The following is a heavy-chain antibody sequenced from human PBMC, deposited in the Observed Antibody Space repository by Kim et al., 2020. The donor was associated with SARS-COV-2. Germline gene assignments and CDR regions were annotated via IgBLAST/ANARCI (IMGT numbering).Heavy chain of an antibody. V-gene: IGHV3-23*01. CDR3: AKEGSSFLNWFDP. J-gene: IGHJ5*02. D-gene: IGHD6-13*01. Sequence: YADSVKGRFTISRDNSKNTLYLQMNSLRAEDTAVYYCAKEGSSFLNWFDPWGQGTLVTVSS.